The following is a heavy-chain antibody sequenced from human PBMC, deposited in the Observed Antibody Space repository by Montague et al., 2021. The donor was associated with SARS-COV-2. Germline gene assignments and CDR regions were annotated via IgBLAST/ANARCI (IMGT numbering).Heavy chain of an antibody. J-gene: IGHJ3*02. CDR1: GGSISSYY. Sequence: SETLSLTCTVSGGSISSYYWSWIRKPPGKGLEWIGIIYYSGSTNXXPSLKSRVTISVDTSKNQFSLKLSSVTAADTAVYYCARQRRYQLPITIFGVVMAGAFDIWGQGTMVTVSS. CDR3: ARQRRYQLPITIFGVVMAGAFDI. D-gene: IGHD3-3*01. CDR2: IYYSGST. V-gene: IGHV4-59*08.